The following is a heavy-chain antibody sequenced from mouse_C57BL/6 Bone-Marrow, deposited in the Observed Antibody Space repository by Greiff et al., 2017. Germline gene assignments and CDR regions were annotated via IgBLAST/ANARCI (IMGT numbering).Heavy chain of an antibody. CDR2: ISSGGSYT. V-gene: IGHV5-6*01. J-gene: IGHJ1*03. CDR1: GFTFSSYG. Sequence: EVKVVESGGDLVKPGGSLKLSCAASGFTFSSYGMSWVRQTPDKRLEWVATISSGGSYTYYPDSVKGRFTISRDNAKNTLYLQMSSLKSDDTAMYYFARQLGSVWYFDVWGTGTTVTVSS. D-gene: IGHD1-1*01. CDR3: ARQLGSVWYFDV.